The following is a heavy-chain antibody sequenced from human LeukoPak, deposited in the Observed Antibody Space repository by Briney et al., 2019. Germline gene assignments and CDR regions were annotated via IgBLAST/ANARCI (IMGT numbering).Heavy chain of an antibody. CDR3: ARGRGDYVWGSYRYRDYSDY. D-gene: IGHD3-16*02. CDR1: GGSFSGYY. J-gene: IGHJ4*02. V-gene: IGHV4-34*01. CDR2: INHSGST. Sequence: PSETLSLTCTVSGGSFSGYYWSWIRQPPGKGLEWIGEINHSGSTNYNPSLKSRVTISVDASKNQFSLKLSSVTAADTAVYYCARGRGDYVWGSYRYRDYSDYWGQGTLVTVSS.